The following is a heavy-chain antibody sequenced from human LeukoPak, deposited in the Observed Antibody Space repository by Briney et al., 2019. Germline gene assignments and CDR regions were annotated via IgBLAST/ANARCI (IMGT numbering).Heavy chain of an antibody. V-gene: IGHV3-30*04. CDR2: VSSDGSRK. D-gene: IGHD3-22*01. CDR1: GFMFSAYD. J-gene: IGHJ4*02. Sequence: GSLRLSCAASGFMFSAYDMHWARQAPGEGPEWVAVVSSDGSRKYYADSVNGRFTVSRDNSKDTLYLQMNSLRAEDTAIYYCARDPHTGNGFYYYWGQGSLVTVSS. CDR3: ARDPHTGNGFYYY.